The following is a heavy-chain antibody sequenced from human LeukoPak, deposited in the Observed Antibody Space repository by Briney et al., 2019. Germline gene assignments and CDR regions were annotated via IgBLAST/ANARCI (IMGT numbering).Heavy chain of an antibody. CDR3: ASNRRYCSSTSCCYYYMDV. Sequence: PSETLSLTCTVSGGSISSYYWSWIRQPPGKGLGWIGYIYYSGSTNYNPSLKSRVTISVDTSKNQFSLKLSSVTAADTAVYYCASNRRYCSSTSCCYYYMDVWGKGTTVTVSS. D-gene: IGHD2-2*01. J-gene: IGHJ6*03. CDR2: IYYSGST. CDR1: GGSISSYY. V-gene: IGHV4-59*01.